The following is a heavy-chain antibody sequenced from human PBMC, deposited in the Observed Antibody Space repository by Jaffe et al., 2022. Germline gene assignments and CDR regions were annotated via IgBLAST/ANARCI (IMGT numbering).Heavy chain of an antibody. CDR1: GGSISSYY. CDR3: ATGGGIAARGDWFDP. V-gene: IGHV4-59*01. Sequence: QVQLQESGPGLVKPSETLSLTCTVSGGSISSYYWSWIRQPPGKGLEWIGYIYYSGSTNYNPSLKSRVTISVDTSKNQFSLKLSSVTAADTAVYYCATGGGIAARGDWFDPWGQGTLVTVSS. J-gene: IGHJ5*02. CDR2: IYYSGST. D-gene: IGHD6-6*01.